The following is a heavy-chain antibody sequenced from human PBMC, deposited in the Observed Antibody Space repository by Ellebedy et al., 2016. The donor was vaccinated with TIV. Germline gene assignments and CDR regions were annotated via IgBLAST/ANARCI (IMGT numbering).Heavy chain of an antibody. V-gene: IGHV3-30*01. Sequence: PGGSLRLSCTASGVTFSSYSMFWVRQAPGKGLEWVALISYDVITQYYADSVKGRFTTSRDNSKNMLYLQMNSLRPEDTAVYYCANRGPRGTFSMDVWGKGTTVTVSS. J-gene: IGHJ6*03. CDR1: GVTFSSYS. CDR3: ANRGPRGTFSMDV. D-gene: IGHD3-16*01. CDR2: ISYDVITQ.